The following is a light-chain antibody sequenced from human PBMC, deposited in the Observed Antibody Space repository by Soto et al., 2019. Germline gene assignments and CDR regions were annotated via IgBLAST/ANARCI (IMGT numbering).Light chain of an antibody. CDR3: RQTFSTQIS. J-gene: IGKJ4*02. Sequence: DIGMTQSPSSLSASAGDKGTITCRASQNIGDYLSWYQQRPGKAPKLLIYSSSILHSAASSRFSGGGSGTDFTLTISGLQPADFATYYCRQTFSTQISFGGGTTVDIK. V-gene: IGKV1-39*01. CDR1: QNIGDY. CDR2: SSS.